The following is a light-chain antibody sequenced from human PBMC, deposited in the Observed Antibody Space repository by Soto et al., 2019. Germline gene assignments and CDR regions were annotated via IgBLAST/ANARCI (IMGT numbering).Light chain of an antibody. CDR3: CSFGISETI. CDR2: EVT. Sequence: QSALTQPASVSGSPGQSITISCNGTSSDIGSYDLLSWYQQHPGKAPKLMIYEVTKRPAGVSDRFSGSKSANTASLTISGLQVADEADYYCCSFGISETIFGGGTKLTVL. V-gene: IGLV2-23*02. CDR1: SSDIGSYDL. J-gene: IGLJ2*01.